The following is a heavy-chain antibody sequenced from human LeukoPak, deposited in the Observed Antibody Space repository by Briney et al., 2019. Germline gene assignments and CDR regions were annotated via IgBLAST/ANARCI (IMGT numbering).Heavy chain of an antibody. CDR3: AREAAWGNWYFD. V-gene: IGHV3-30*03. CDR1: GFTFSRHG. CDR2: IGDTRRAK. D-gene: IGHD3-16*01. J-gene: IGHJ2*01. Sequence: GGSLTLSCAASGFTFSRHGMHWVRQAPGKGLEGVAVIGDTRRAKPYADSVEGRFTASRDNLKNTLYLEMNSLRYDDTALYYCAREAAWGNWYFD.